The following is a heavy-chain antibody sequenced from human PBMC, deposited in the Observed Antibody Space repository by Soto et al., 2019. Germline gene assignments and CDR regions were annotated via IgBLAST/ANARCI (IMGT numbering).Heavy chain of an antibody. CDR3: ATSLWFGTQPEI. J-gene: IGHJ4*02. D-gene: IGHD3-10*01. V-gene: IGHV4-34*01. CDR2: ISPSGTT. Sequence: KPWETLSLTCGVYDGSFSNNYWTWFRQPPGKGLEWIGEISPSGTTKYIPPLKSRVTISLDTSKMHSSLKVTSVTAADTAVYYCATSLWFGTQPEIWGQGTLVTVSS. CDR1: DGSFSNNY.